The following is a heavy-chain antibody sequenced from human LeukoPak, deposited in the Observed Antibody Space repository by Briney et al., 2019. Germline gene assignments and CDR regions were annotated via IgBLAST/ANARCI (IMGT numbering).Heavy chain of an antibody. CDR1: GYTFTGYY. CDR2: INPNSGGT. V-gene: IGHV1-2*02. CDR3: ARGTNDFWSGYYIPYYFDY. D-gene: IGHD3-3*01. Sequence: ASVKVSCKASGYTFTGYYMHWVRQAPEQGLEWMGWINPNSGGTNYAQKFQGRVTMTRDTSISTAYMELSRLRSDDTAVYYCARGTNDFWSGYYIPYYFDYWGQGTLVTVFS. J-gene: IGHJ4*02.